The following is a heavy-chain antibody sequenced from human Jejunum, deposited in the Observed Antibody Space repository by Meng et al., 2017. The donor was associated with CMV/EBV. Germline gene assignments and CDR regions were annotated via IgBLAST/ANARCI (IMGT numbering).Heavy chain of an antibody. CDR2: MSSGGRTT. CDR1: W. D-gene: IGHD5-24*01. J-gene: IGHJ5*02. Sequence: WMHWVRQAPRQGLVWVSRMSSGGRTTTCAASVEGRFAISRDNAKNMVFLQMNSLGVEDTAVYYCARGASKYSDGSFNWLDPWGRGTLVTVSS. CDR3: ARGASKYSDGSFNWLDP. V-gene: IGHV3-74*01.